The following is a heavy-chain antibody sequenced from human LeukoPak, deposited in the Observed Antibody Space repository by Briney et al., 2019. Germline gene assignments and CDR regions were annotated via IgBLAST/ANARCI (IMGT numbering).Heavy chain of an antibody. Sequence: GGSLRLSCAASGSTFSIYAMSWVRQAPGKGLQWVSSITSRGESTWYVDSVKGRFTITRDNSENTLYLQMHSLRAEDTAVYYCARDRPNYYGSDGHYYRRDGDYWGRGTLVSVSS. J-gene: IGHJ4*02. V-gene: IGHV3-23*01. CDR2: ITSRGEST. CDR3: ARDRPNYYGSDGHYYRRDGDY. D-gene: IGHD3-22*01. CDR1: GSTFSIYA.